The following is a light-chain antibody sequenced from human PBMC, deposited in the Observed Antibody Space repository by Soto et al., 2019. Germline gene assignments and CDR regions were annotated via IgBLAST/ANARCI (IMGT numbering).Light chain of an antibody. CDR3: CSYAGSSTYVV. Sequence: QSVLTQPASVSGSPGQSITISCTGTSSDVGSYNLVSWYQQHPGKAHKLMIYEGSKRPSGVSNRFSGSKSGNTVSLTISGLQAEDEADYYCCSYAGSSTYVVFGGGTKLTVL. CDR1: SSDVGSYNL. V-gene: IGLV2-23*01. J-gene: IGLJ2*01. CDR2: EGS.